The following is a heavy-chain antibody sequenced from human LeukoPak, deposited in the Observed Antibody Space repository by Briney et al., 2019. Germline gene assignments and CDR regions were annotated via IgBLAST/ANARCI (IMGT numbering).Heavy chain of an antibody. J-gene: IGHJ3*02. Sequence: GASVKVSCKASGGTFSSYAISWVRQAPGQGLEWMGGIIPIFGTANYAQKFQGRVTITADKSTSTAYMELSSLRSEDTAVYYCARGYCSGGSCYSGAFDIWGQGTMVTVSS. CDR2: IIPIFGTA. CDR3: ARGYCSGGSCYSGAFDI. D-gene: IGHD2-15*01. V-gene: IGHV1-69*06. CDR1: GGTFSSYA.